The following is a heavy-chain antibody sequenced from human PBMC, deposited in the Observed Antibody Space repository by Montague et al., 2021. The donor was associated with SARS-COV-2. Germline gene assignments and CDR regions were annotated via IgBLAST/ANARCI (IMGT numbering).Heavy chain of an antibody. D-gene: IGHD2-8*01. CDR1: GFDFFNFD. Sequence: SLSLSFSASGFDFFNFDMAWVRQAPGRGLEWISDTSSSGATILYADSLKGRFTISRDNIQKSLYLQMNSLRAEDTAVYYCATNKYCTLHDCLHGRHYFDHWGQGTLVTVSS. J-gene: IGHJ4*02. CDR3: ATNKYCTLHDCLHGRHYFDH. CDR2: TSSSGATI. V-gene: IGHV3-48*03.